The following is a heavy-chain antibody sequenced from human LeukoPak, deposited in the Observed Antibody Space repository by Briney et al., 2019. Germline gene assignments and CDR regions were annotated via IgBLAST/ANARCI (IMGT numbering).Heavy chain of an antibody. CDR3: ARDRRFPRYSIVGAREGNWFDP. Sequence: SETLSLTCTVSGGSISSISNYWGWIRQPPGKGLEWIGYIYYSGSTNYNPSLKSRVTISVDTSKNQFSLKLSSVTAADTAVYYCARDRRFPRYSIVGAREGNWFDPWGQGTLVTVSS. CDR1: GGSISSISNY. CDR2: IYYSGST. J-gene: IGHJ5*02. V-gene: IGHV4-61*01. D-gene: IGHD1-26*01.